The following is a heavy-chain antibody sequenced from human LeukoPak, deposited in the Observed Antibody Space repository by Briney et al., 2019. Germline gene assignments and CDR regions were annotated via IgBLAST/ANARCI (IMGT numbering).Heavy chain of an antibody. CDR2: ISGSGGST. Sequence: PAGSLRLSCEASGFTLSSYAMSWVRQAPGKVLEWVSAISGSGGSTYYADSVKGRFTISRDNSKNTLYPQMNSLRAEDTAVYYCTKDKNPITYSYDSSGYYADAFDVWGQGTMVTVSS. CDR3: TKDKNPITYSYDSSGYYADAFDV. D-gene: IGHD3-22*01. CDR1: GFTLSSYA. J-gene: IGHJ3*01. V-gene: IGHV3-23*01.